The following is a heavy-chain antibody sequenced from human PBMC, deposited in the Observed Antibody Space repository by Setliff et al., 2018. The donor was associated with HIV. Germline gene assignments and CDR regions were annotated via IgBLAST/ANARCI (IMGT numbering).Heavy chain of an antibody. Sequence: SETLSLTCTVSGGSISSYYWSWIRQPAGKGLEWVGRIYASGRTNYNPSLKSRVTLSVDTSKNQFSLKVTSVTAADTAVYYCAREIQFSATTYYYYYMDDWGRGTTVTVSS. CDR1: GGSISSYY. J-gene: IGHJ6*03. CDR3: AREIQFSATTYYYYYMDD. D-gene: IGHD5-18*01. CDR2: IYASGRT. V-gene: IGHV4-4*07.